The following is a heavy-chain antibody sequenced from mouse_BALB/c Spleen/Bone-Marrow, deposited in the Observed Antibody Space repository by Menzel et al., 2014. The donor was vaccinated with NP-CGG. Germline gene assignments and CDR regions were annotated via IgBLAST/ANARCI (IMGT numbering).Heavy chain of an antibody. V-gene: IGHV1-69*02. CDR1: GYTFTSYW. Sequence: QVQLQQSGAELVRPGASVKLSCKASGYTFTSYWINWVKQRPGQGLEWIGNIYPSDSYTNYNQKFKDKATWTVDKSSSTAYMQLSSPTSEDSAVYYCTRAGATVPFDYWGQGTTLTVSS. CDR2: IYPSDSYT. J-gene: IGHJ2*01. CDR3: TRAGATVPFDY. D-gene: IGHD1-1*01.